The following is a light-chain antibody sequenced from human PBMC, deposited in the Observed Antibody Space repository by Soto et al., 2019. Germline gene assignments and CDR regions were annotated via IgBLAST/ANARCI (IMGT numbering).Light chain of an antibody. V-gene: IGLV2-11*01. CDR2: DVF. CDR3: CSYAAGHTYV. J-gene: IGLJ1*01. CDR1: SSDVGGYNL. Sequence: QSVLTHPRSVSASPGQSVTTPCSGSSSDVGGYNLVSWYXQNXGEVPKVIIYDVFKRPSGVPDHFFGSKSGNTATLTISGLQGDDEADYYCCSYAAGHTYVFGSGTKGTVL.